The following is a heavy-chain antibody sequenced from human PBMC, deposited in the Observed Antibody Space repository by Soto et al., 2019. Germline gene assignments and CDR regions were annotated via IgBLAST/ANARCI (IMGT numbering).Heavy chain of an antibody. D-gene: IGHD5-18*01. CDR1: GYTFTSYY. J-gene: IGHJ4*02. Sequence: ASVRVSCKASGYTFTSYYMHWVRQAPGQGLEWMGMINPSGDSTNYAQKFQDRATVTRDTSTSTVYMELSSLRSEDTAVYYCARPNSYTYGRLALDYWGQGTLVTVSS. CDR3: ARPNSYTYGRLALDY. CDR2: INPSGDST. V-gene: IGHV1-46*01.